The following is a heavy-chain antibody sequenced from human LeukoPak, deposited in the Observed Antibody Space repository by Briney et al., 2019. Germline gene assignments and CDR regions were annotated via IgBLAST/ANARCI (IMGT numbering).Heavy chain of an antibody. V-gene: IGHV4-30-4*01. D-gene: IGHD3-10*01. CDR1: GGSISSGDCY. CDR2: IYYSGST. Sequence: PSETLSLTCTVSGGSISSGDCYWSWIRQPPGRGLEWIGYIYYSGSTYYNPSLKSRVTISVDTSKNQFSLKLSSVTAADTAVYYCARHVRITPFDYWGQGTLVTVSS. J-gene: IGHJ4*02. CDR3: ARHVRITPFDY.